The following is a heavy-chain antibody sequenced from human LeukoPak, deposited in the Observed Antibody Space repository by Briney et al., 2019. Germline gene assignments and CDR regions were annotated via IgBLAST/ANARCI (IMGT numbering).Heavy chain of an antibody. D-gene: IGHD5-12*01. J-gene: IGHJ6*03. V-gene: IGHV3-30*04. CDR1: GFTFSSYA. CDR2: ISYDGTNK. CDR3: ARDLPRGYDKPKGGYMDV. Sequence: PGTSLRLSCAASGFTFSSYAMHWVRQAPGKGLEWVAVISYDGTNKYYADSVKGRFTISRDNSKNTLYLQMNSLRAKDTAVYYCARDLPRGYDKPKGGYMDVWGKGTTVTISS.